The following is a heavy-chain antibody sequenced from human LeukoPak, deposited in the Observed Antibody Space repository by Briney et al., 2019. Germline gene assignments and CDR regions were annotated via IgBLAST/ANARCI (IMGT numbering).Heavy chain of an antibody. D-gene: IGHD6-19*01. J-gene: IGHJ4*02. CDR3: AKLSRGWRTAPWDY. V-gene: IGHV3-30*02. CDR2: IQYDGSNK. Sequence: GGSLRLSCAASGFTFSSYAMSWVRQAPGKGLEWVAFIQYDGSNKFYADSVKGRFTISRDNSKNTLYLQMNSLRAEDTAVYYCAKLSRGWRTAPWDYWGQGTLVTVSS. CDR1: GFTFSSYA.